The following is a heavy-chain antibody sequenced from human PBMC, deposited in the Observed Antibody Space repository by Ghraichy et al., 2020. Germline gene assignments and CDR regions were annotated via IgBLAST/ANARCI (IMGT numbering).Heavy chain of an antibody. J-gene: IGHJ6*02. CDR1: GFTFSSYA. CDR2: ISYDGSNK. CDR3: ARVRIAVALSGMDV. D-gene: IGHD6-19*01. Sequence: GGSLRLSCAASGFTFSSYAMHWVRQAPGKGLEWVAVISYDGSNKYYADSVKGRFTISRDNSKNTLYLQMNSLRAEDTAVYYYARVRIAVALSGMDVWGQGTTVTVSS. V-gene: IGHV3-30-3*01.